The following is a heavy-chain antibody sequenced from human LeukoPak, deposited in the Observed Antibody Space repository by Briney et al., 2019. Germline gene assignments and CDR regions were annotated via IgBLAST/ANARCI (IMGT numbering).Heavy chain of an antibody. J-gene: IGHJ4*02. CDR1: GYTFIRYG. Sequence: GASVKVSCKASGYTFIRYGINWVRQAPGQGLVWMGWITAYNGNTNYAQKLQGRVTMTTDTSTSTAYMELRSLRSDDTAVYYCARAGYDLLTLAPNPANDYWGQGTLVTVSS. CDR3: ARAGYDLLTLAPNPANDY. D-gene: IGHD3-9*01. V-gene: IGHV1-18*01. CDR2: ITAYNGNT.